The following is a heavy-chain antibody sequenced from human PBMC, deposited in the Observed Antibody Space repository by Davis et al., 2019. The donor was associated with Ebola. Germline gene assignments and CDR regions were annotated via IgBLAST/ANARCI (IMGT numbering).Heavy chain of an antibody. CDR2: INPNSGGT. J-gene: IGHJ4*02. Sequence: AASVKVSCNASGYTFTDYYMHWVRQAPGQGLEWMGRINPNSGGTNYAQKFQGRVTMTRDTSISTAYMELSRLRSDDTAVYYCAKKPGGVVVAATPTFDYWGQGTLVTVSS. CDR3: AKKPGGVVVAATPTFDY. V-gene: IGHV1-2*06. CDR1: GYTFTDYY. D-gene: IGHD2-15*01.